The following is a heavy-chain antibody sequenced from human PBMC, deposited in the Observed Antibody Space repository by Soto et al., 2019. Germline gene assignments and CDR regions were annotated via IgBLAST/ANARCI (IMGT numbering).Heavy chain of an antibody. Sequence: SVKVSCKASGGTFSSYAISWVRQAPGQGLEWMGGIIPIFGTANYAQKFQGRVTITADESTSTAYMELSSLRSEDTAVYYCARDSLPPIYYYGSGSYQYGMYVWGQGTTVTVSS. CDR3: ARDSLPPIYYYGSGSYQYGMYV. D-gene: IGHD3-10*01. CDR1: GGTFSSYA. CDR2: IIPIFGTA. V-gene: IGHV1-69*13. J-gene: IGHJ6*02.